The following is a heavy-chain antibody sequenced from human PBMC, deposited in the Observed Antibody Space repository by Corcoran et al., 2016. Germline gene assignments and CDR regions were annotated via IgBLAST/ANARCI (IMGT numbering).Heavy chain of an antibody. V-gene: IGHV1-69*01. J-gene: IGHJ5*02. CDR3: ARGVPAAIKGAMDWFDP. Sequence: QVQLVQSGAEVKKPGSSVKVSCKASGGTFSSYAISWVRQAPGQGLEWMGGIIPIFGTANYAQKFQGRVTITADEYTSTAYMELSSLRSEDTAVYYCARGVPAAIKGAMDWFDPWGQGTLVTVSS. D-gene: IGHD2-2*01. CDR1: GGTFSSYA. CDR2: IIPIFGTA.